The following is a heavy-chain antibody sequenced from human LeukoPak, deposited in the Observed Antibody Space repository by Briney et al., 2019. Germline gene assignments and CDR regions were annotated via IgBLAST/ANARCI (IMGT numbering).Heavy chain of an antibody. CDR2: ISYDESNK. V-gene: IGHV3-30-3*01. J-gene: IGHJ5*02. CDR3: AREFRLDHYGSRSFGEFDP. D-gene: IGHD3-10*01. CDR1: GFAFSSYA. Sequence: PGGSLRPSCAASGFAFSSYAMYWVRQAPGKGLEWVAVISYDESNKYYADSLEGRFTISRDNSKNTLYLQMNRLRAEDTAVYYCAREFRLDHYGSRSFGEFDPWGQGTLVTVSS.